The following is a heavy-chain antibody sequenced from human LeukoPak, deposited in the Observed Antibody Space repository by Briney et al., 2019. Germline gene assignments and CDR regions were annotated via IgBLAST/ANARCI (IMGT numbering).Heavy chain of an antibody. CDR3: ARDRAESQWLVRYWFDP. D-gene: IGHD6-19*01. Sequence: ASVKVSCKASGYTFTGYYMHWVRQAPGQGLEWMGWINPYSGGTNYTRKFQGRVTMTRDTSITTAYMELIRLRSDDTAVYYCARDRAESQWLVRYWFDPWGQGTLVTVSS. CDR2: INPYSGGT. J-gene: IGHJ5*02. V-gene: IGHV1-2*02. CDR1: GYTFTGYY.